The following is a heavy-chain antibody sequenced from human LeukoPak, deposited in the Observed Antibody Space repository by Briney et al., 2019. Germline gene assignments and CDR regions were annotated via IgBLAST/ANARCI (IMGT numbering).Heavy chain of an antibody. V-gene: IGHV1-2*02. CDR1: GYTFTGYY. CDR3: ARNSGNSGWFDP. Sequence: ASVKVSCKASGYTFTGYYMHWVRQAPGQGLEWMGWIIPNSGGTNYAQKFQGRVTMTRDTSISTAYMELSRLRSDDTAVYYCARNSGNSGWFDPWGQGTLVTVSS. J-gene: IGHJ5*02. D-gene: IGHD3-10*01. CDR2: IIPNSGGT.